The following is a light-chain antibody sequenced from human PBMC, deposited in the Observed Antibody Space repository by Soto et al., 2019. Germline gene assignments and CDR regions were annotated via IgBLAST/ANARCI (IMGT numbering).Light chain of an antibody. Sequence: AIRMTQSPSSFSASTGDRVTITCRASQGISNDLAWYQQKPGKAPNLLIHTASILESGVPLRFSGSGSGTEFNRSITSLQSEDFATYYCQQYYGSPYTFGQGTKLES. CDR1: QGISND. CDR3: QQYYGSPYT. CDR2: TAS. J-gene: IGKJ2*01. V-gene: IGKV1-8*01.